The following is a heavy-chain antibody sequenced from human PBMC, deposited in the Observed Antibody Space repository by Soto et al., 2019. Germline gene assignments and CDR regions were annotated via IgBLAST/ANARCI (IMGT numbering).Heavy chain of an antibody. CDR2: IYPGDSDT. D-gene: IGHD1-1*01. V-gene: IGHV5-51*01. Sequence: PXESLTISCKGSGYSFTSYWIGLVRQMPGRGLEWMGIIYPGDSDTRYSPSFQGQVTISADKSISTAYLQWSSLKASDTAMYYCARQDWNDLEYFDYWGQGTLVTVSS. J-gene: IGHJ4*02. CDR1: GYSFTSYW. CDR3: ARQDWNDLEYFDY.